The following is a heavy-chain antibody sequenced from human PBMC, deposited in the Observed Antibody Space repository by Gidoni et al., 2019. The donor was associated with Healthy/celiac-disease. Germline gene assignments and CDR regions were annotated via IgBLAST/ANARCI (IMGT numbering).Heavy chain of an antibody. CDR1: GFTFCSYG. J-gene: IGHJ4*02. CDR2: IWYDGSNK. Sequence: QVQLVESGGGVVQPGRSLRLSCAASGFTFCSYGMHCVRQAPGKGLDGVAVIWYDGSNKYYADSVKGRFTISRDNSKNTLDLQMKSLRAEDTAVYYCAREGYYDSSGYYPFFDYWGQGTLVTVSS. D-gene: IGHD3-22*01. V-gene: IGHV3-33*01. CDR3: AREGYYDSSGYYPFFDY.